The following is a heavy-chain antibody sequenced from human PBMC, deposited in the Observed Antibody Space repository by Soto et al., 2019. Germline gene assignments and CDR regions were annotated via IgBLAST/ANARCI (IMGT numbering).Heavy chain of an antibody. J-gene: IGHJ4*02. CDR1: GFTFDDYA. V-gene: IGHV3-9*03. CDR2: ISWNSGSI. CDR3: AKDIGGVLRYTLDY. D-gene: IGHD3-9*01. Sequence: EVQLVESGGGLVQPGRSLRLSCAASGFTFDDYAMHWVRQAPGKGLEWVSGISWNSGSIGYADSVKGRFTISRDNAKNSLYLQMNSLRAEDMALYYCAKDIGGVLRYTLDYWGQGTLVTVSS.